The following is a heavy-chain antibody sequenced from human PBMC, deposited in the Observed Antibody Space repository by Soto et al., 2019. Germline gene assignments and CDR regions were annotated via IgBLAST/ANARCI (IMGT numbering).Heavy chain of an antibody. CDR3: ARHEGAAAGTTWFDP. CDR1: GYSFTSYW. J-gene: IGHJ5*02. Sequence: GESLKISCKGSGYSFTSYWIGWVRQMPGKGLEWMGIIYPGDSDTRYSPSFQGQVTISADKSISTAYLQWSSLKASDTAMYYCARHEGAAAGTTWFDPWGQGTLVTVSS. D-gene: IGHD6-13*01. CDR2: IYPGDSDT. V-gene: IGHV5-51*01.